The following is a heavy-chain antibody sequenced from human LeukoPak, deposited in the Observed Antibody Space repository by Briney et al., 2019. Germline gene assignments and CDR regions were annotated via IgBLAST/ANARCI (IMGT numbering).Heavy chain of an antibody. Sequence: SETLSLTCAVYGGSFSGYYWSWIRQPPGKGLEWIGEINHSGSTNYNPSLKSRVTMSVDTSKNQFSLKLSSVTAADTAVYYCARDGRHDYGGNSDAFDIWGQGTMVTVSS. CDR2: INHSGST. J-gene: IGHJ3*02. V-gene: IGHV4-34*01. CDR3: ARDGRHDYGGNSDAFDI. CDR1: GGSFSGYY. D-gene: IGHD4-23*01.